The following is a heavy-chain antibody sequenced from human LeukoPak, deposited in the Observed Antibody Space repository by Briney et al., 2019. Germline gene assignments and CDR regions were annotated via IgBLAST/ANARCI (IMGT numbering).Heavy chain of an antibody. CDR3: ARENIVVVTAIRDAFDI. Sequence: PGGSLRLSCAASGFTFSSYETNWVRQAPGKGLEWVSYISSSGSTIYYADSVKGRFTISRDNAKNSLCLQMNSLRDEDTAVYYCARENIVVVTAIRDAFDIWGQGTMVTVSS. J-gene: IGHJ3*02. V-gene: IGHV3-48*03. CDR2: ISSSGSTI. D-gene: IGHD2-21*02. CDR1: GFTFSSYE.